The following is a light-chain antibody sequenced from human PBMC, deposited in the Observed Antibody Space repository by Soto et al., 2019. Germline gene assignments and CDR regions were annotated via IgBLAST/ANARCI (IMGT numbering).Light chain of an antibody. CDR2: EVT. V-gene: IGLV2-14*01. CDR1: TSDIGAYDY. Sequence: QSVLAQPASVSGSPGQSITIPCTGTTSDIGAYDYVSWYQQHPGKVPKLIIFEVTKRPSGFSSRFSGSKSGTSASLAITGLQAEDEADYYCQSYDSSLSGYVFGTGTKVTVL. J-gene: IGLJ1*01. CDR3: QSYDSSLSGYV.